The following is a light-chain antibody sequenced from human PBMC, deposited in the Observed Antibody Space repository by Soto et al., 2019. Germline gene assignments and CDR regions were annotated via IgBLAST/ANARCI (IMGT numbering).Light chain of an antibody. Sequence: EIVLTQSPGTLSLSQGERATLSCRASQSVSSNLACYQQKPGQAPRLLIYGASTRATGIPARFSGSGSGTEFTLTISSLQSEDVAVYDCQQYNNWPPWTFGQGTKVDIK. CDR2: GAS. V-gene: IGKV3-15*01. CDR1: QSVSSN. J-gene: IGKJ1*01. CDR3: QQYNNWPPWT.